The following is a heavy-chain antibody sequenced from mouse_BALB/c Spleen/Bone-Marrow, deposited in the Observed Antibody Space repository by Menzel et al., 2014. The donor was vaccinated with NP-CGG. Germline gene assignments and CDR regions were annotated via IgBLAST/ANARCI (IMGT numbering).Heavy chain of an antibody. V-gene: IGHV14-1*02. CDR2: IDPENGNT. CDR1: GFNIKDYY. CDR3: ARGDGYAMDY. Sequence: ESGAEIVRPGALVKLSCKASGFNIKDYYMQWVKQRPEQGLEWIGWIDPENGNTIYDPKFQGKASITADTSSNTAYLQLSSLTSEDTAVYYCARGDGYAMDYWGQGTSVTVSS. J-gene: IGHJ4*01.